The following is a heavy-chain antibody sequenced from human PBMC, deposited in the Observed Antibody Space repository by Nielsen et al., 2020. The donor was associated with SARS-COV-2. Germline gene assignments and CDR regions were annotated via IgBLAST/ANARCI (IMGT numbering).Heavy chain of an antibody. CDR3: ARGDDSSVSYFDY. V-gene: IGHV3-30-3*01. CDR2: ISYDGSNK. D-gene: IGHD3-22*01. J-gene: IGHJ4*02. CDR1: GFTFSSYA. Sequence: GGSLRLSCAASGFTFSSYAMHWVRQAPGKGLEWVAVISYDGSNKYYADSVKGRFTISRDNSKNTLYLQMNSLRAEDTAVYYCARGDDSSVSYFDYWGQGTLVTVSS.